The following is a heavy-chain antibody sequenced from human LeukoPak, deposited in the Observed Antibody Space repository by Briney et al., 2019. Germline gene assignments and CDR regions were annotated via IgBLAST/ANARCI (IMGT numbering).Heavy chain of an antibody. CDR2: ISGDGGST. CDR3: AKGIVAGTVLNAFDI. V-gene: IGHV3-43*02. Sequence: PGGSLRLSCAASGFTFDDYAMHWVRQAPGKGLEWVSLISGDGGSTYYADSVKGRFTISRDNSKNSLYLQMNSLRTEDTALYYCAKGIVAGTVLNAFDIWGQGTMVTVSS. D-gene: IGHD5-12*01. CDR1: GFTFDDYA. J-gene: IGHJ3*02.